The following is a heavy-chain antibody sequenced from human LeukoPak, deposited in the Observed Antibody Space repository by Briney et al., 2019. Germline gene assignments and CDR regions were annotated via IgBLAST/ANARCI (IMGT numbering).Heavy chain of an antibody. CDR1: GFTFSSYS. CDR3: AIGRYCSSTSCYAPNWFDP. J-gene: IGHJ5*02. Sequence: GGSLRLSCAASGFTFSSYSMNWVRQAPGEGLEWVSSISSSSSYIYYADSVKGRFTISRDNAKNSLYLQMNSLRAEDTAVYYCAIGRYCSSTSCYAPNWFDPWGQGTLVTVSS. D-gene: IGHD2-2*01. CDR2: ISSSSSYI. V-gene: IGHV3-21*01.